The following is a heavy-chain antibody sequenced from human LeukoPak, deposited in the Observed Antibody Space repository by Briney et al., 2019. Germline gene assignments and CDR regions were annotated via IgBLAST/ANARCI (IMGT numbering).Heavy chain of an antibody. D-gene: IGHD2-8*01. CDR3: ARVEYCTKGVCINFDL. CDR2: INPNSGGT. J-gene: IGHJ4*02. CDR1: GYTFTGPY. Sequence: GASLKVSCKASGYTFTGPYIHWMRQAPGQGIEWMAWINPNSGGTKYAQKFQGRVTVTRDTSTSTAYMELSGLRADDTATYYCARVEYCTKGVCINFDLWGQGTLVAVSS. V-gene: IGHV1-2*02.